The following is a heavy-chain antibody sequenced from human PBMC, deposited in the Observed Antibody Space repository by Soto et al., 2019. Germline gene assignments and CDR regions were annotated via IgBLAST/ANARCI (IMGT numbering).Heavy chain of an antibody. D-gene: IGHD2-2*01. CDR3: ARTRRRRPVFYVDY. CDR2: IIPKYGTT. Sequence: QVQLMQSGAEVTKPGSSVKVSCKASGGPFNTFGISWVRQAPGQGLEWMGGIIPKYGTTNYARRFQGRVTITADESTPTAYLELRSLRHDDTAIYYCARTRRRRPVFYVDYWGQGTPISVTS. J-gene: IGHJ4*02. V-gene: IGHV1-69*01. CDR1: GGPFNTFG.